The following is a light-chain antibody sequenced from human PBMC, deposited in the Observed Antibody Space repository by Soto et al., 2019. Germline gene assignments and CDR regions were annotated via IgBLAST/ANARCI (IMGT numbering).Light chain of an antibody. CDR3: LQYVSSPWT. CDR2: GAS. Sequence: EIVLTQSAATLSLSLGERATLSCRASQTVGGRYLAWFQQKPGQTPRLLIYGASTRAAGVPDRFSGSGSWTDFSLTITRLEPEDFAVYYCLQYVSSPWTFGQGTKVEV. V-gene: IGKV3-20*01. CDR1: QTVGGRY. J-gene: IGKJ1*01.